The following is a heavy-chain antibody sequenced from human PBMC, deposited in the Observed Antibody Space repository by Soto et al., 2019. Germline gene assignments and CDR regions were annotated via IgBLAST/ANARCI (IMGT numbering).Heavy chain of an antibody. CDR2: IWYDGSNK. D-gene: IGHD3-10*01. CDR1: GLPFSSYC. CDR3: ARGQRVITGYYYYGMDV. Sequence: GGSLRLSCGASGLPFSSYCMHWVRQAPGKGLEWVAVIWYDGSNKYYADSVKGRFTISRDNSKNTLYLQMNSLRAEDTAVYYCARGQRVITGYYYYGMDVWGQGTTVTVSS. V-gene: IGHV3-33*01. J-gene: IGHJ6*02.